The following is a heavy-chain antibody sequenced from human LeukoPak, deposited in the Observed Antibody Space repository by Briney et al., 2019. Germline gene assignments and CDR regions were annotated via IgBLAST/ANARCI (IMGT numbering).Heavy chain of an antibody. CDR3: AREGGFYSSSWYFDY. CDR2: ISSSSSYT. Sequence: GGSLRLSCAASGFTFSDYYMSWIRQAPGKGLEWVSYISSSSSYTNYADSAKGRFTISRDNAKNSLYLQMNSLRAEDTAVYYCAREGGFYSSSWYFDYWGQGTLVTVSS. CDR1: GFTFSDYY. V-gene: IGHV3-11*06. D-gene: IGHD6-13*01. J-gene: IGHJ4*02.